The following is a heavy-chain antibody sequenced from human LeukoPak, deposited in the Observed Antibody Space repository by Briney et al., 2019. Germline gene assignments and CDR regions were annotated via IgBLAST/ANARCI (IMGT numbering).Heavy chain of an antibody. D-gene: IGHD2-8*01. J-gene: IGHJ2*01. CDR3: ARDKGLCRSCNEYWYFDL. CDR1: GFTFSSYW. V-gene: IGHV3-7*01. Sequence: GGSLRLSCAASGFTFSSYWMSWVRQAPGKGLEWVANIKQNGSEKYYVDSVKGRFTISRDNAKNSLYLQMNSLRADDTAVYYCARDKGLCRSCNEYWYFDLWGRGTLVTVSS. CDR2: IKQNGSEK.